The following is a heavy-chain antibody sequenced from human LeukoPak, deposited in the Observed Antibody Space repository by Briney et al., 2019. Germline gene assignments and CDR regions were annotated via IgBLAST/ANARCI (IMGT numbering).Heavy chain of an antibody. Sequence: ASVKVSCKASGYIFITYYIQWVRQAPGQGLEWMGIINPSGGSTSYAQKFQGRVTMTMDMSTSTVYMELSSLRSEDTAVYYCARDGGHDSSGYYLDYWGQGTLVTVSS. CDR2: INPSGGST. D-gene: IGHD3-22*01. CDR3: ARDGGHDSSGYYLDY. J-gene: IGHJ4*02. V-gene: IGHV1-46*01. CDR1: GYIFITYY.